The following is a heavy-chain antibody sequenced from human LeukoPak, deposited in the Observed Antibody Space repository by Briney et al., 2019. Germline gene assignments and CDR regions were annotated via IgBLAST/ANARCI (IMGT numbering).Heavy chain of an antibody. V-gene: IGHV6-1*01. J-gene: IGHJ4*02. Sequence: SQTLSLTCVISGDSGSSNGVAWNWVRQSPSRGLEWLGRTYYGSKWSNDYALSVKSRITINPDTSKNQFSLQLNSVTPEDTAVYYCTRGRNSAFDYWGQGTLVTVSS. CDR3: TRGRNSAFDY. D-gene: IGHD1-14*01. CDR1: GDSGSSNGVA. CDR2: TYYGSKWSN.